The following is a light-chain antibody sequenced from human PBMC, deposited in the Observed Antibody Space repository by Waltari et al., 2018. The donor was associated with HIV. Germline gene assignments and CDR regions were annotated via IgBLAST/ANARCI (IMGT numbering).Light chain of an antibody. J-gene: IGKJ1*01. Sequence: DIAMNQSPDTLTVSLGERATLNCRSSQKILYSANNKNYLAWYQQKSGHPPKVLFYWASTRESGVPNRFSGSGSGTDFTLTISSVQAEDVAVYYCQQYYSLPWTFGQGTKVEI. CDR3: QQYYSLPWT. CDR2: WAS. V-gene: IGKV4-1*01. CDR1: QKILYSANNKNY.